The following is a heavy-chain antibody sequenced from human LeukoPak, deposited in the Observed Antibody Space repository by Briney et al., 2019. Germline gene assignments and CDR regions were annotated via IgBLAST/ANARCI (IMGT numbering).Heavy chain of an antibody. J-gene: IGHJ4*02. CDR2: IDTSGST. D-gene: IGHD6-25*01. CDR1: GVSISHYY. CDR3: ARGQRQIDY. Sequence: PSETLSLIGTVSGVSISHYYWTWIRQPAGGGLEWIGRIDTSGSTNYNPSLQSRVTMSSDTSNNQFSLNLMSVDATDTAVYYCARGQRQIDYWGQGVLVTVSP. V-gene: IGHV4-4*07.